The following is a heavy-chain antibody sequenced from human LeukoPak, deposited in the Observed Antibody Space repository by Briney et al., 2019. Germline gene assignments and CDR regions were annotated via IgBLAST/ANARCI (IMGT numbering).Heavy chain of an antibody. V-gene: IGHV4-39*01. Sequence: KPSETLSLTCTVSGGSISSSGYYWGWIRQPPGKGLEWIGTIYYSGTTYYNPSLKSRVTISVDTSKNQFSLKLSSVTAADTAVYYCARNPYYDILTGYYNGAFDIWGQGTMVTVSS. CDR3: ARNPYYDILTGYYNGAFDI. J-gene: IGHJ3*02. CDR2: IYYSGTT. CDR1: GGSISSSGYY. D-gene: IGHD3-9*01.